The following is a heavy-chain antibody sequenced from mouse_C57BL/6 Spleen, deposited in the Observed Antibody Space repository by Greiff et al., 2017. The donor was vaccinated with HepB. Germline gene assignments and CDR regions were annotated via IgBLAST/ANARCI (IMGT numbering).Heavy chain of an antibody. D-gene: IGHD1-2*01. CDR3: ARFTTARDWYFDV. Sequence: EVKLQESGPGLVKPSQSLSLTCSVTGYSITSGYYWNWIRQFPGNKLEWMGYISYDGSNNYNPSLKNRISITRDTSKNQFFLKLNSVTTEDTATYYCARFTTARDWYFDVWGTGTTVTVSS. V-gene: IGHV3-6*01. CDR2: ISYDGSN. J-gene: IGHJ1*03. CDR1: GYSITSGYY.